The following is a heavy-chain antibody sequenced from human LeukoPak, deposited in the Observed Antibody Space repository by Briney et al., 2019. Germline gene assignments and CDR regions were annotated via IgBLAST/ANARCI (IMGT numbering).Heavy chain of an antibody. D-gene: IGHD2-21*01. Sequence: GGSLRLSCAASGFAFSNYAMSWVRQTPGKGLEWVSVTRGSDASTHYLDSVKGRFTISRDTSKNTLYLQMNSLRAEDTAVYYCATPAAYFCDGGGYLSHWGQGTLVTVSS. J-gene: IGHJ4*02. CDR3: ATPAAYFCDGGGYLSH. V-gene: IGHV3-23*01. CDR2: TRGSDAST. CDR1: GFAFSNYA.